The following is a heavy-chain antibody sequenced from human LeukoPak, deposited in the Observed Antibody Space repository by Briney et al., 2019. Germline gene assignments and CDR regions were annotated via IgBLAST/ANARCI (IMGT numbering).Heavy chain of an antibody. J-gene: IGHJ4*02. CDR1: GGTFSSYA. D-gene: IGHD6-6*01. V-gene: IGHV1-69*13. CDR2: IIPISGTA. CDR3: ASGGLFSSSLTGYFDY. Sequence: ASVKVSCKSSGGTFSSYAISWVRQAPGQGLEWMGGIIPISGTANYAQKFQGRVTITADESTSTAYMELSSLRSEDTAVYYCASGGLFSSSLTGYFDYWGQGTLVTVSS.